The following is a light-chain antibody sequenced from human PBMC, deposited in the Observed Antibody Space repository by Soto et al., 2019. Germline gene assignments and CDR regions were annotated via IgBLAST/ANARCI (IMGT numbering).Light chain of an antibody. V-gene: IGKV3-15*01. Sequence: EIVMTKSPATLSVSPGERATLSCRASQSVSNNLVWYQQKPGQAPRLLIYGASTRATGVPGRFSGTGSGTEFTLTISSLQSEDSAVYYCQQYNHWWTFGQGTKVEI. CDR1: QSVSNN. CDR2: GAS. CDR3: QQYNHWWT. J-gene: IGKJ1*01.